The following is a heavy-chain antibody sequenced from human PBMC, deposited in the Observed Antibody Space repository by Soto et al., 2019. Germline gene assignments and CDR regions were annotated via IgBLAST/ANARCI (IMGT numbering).Heavy chain of an antibody. CDR3: ARTVVVTATIGNWFAP. D-gene: IGHD2-21*02. CDR1: GYSFTSYW. CDR2: IYPGDSDT. V-gene: IGHV5-51*01. J-gene: IGHJ5*02. Sequence: GESLKISCKGSGYSFTSYWIGWVRQMPGKGLEWMGIIYPGDSDTRYSPSFQGQVTISADKSISTAYLQWSSLKASDTAMYYCARTVVVTATIGNWFAPWGQGTLVTVSS.